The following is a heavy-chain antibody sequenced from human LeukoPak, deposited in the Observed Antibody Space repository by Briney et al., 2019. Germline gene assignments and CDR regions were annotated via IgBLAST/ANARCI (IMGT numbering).Heavy chain of an antibody. Sequence: PSESLSLTCSLSGDSITTNSYWWGWIRQSPGKGLEWIGRIYSSGNSYYNPSLKSRATISPDTSKNQYSLRLTSVTAADAAVYYXXRRGIWDLQIGHWFDPWGQGLLVTVSS. CDR3: XRRGIWDLQIGHWFDP. D-gene: IGHD3-16*01. CDR2: IYSSGNS. V-gene: IGHV4-39*01. CDR1: GDSITTNSYW. J-gene: IGHJ5*02.